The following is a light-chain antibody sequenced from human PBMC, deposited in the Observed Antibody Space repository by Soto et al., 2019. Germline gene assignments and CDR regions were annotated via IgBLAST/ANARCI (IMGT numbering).Light chain of an antibody. V-gene: IGKV1-39*01. CDR1: QSISIY. CDR3: QQSYSTPMYT. J-gene: IGKJ2*01. CDR2: AAS. Sequence: DIQMTQSPSTLSASVGDRVTITCRAGQSISIYLNWYQQKPGKAPKLLIYAASSLESGVPSRFSGSGSGTDFTLTISRLQPEDFATYYCQQSYSTPMYTFGQGTKLEIK.